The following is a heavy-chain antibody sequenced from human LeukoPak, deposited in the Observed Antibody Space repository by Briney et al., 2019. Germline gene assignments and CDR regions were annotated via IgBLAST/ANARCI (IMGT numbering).Heavy chain of an antibody. CDR1: GFTFGDYA. D-gene: IGHD4-17*01. CDR3: TRVRVTTVILWSNWFDP. J-gene: IGHJ5*02. V-gene: IGHV3-49*03. Sequence: GRSLRLSCTASGFTFGDYAMSWFRQAPGKGLEWVGFIRSKAYGGTTEYAASVKGRFTISRDDSKSIAYLQMNSLKTEDTAVYYCTRVRVTTVILWSNWFDPWGQGTLVTVSS. CDR2: IRSKAYGGTT.